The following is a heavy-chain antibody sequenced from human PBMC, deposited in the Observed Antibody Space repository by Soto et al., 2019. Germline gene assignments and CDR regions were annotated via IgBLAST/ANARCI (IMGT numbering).Heavy chain of an antibody. J-gene: IGHJ4*02. CDR3: ARVAMVRGLIITATGFDF. D-gene: IGHD3-10*01. CDR2: ISNYNGNT. CDR1: GYTFTTYA. V-gene: IGHV1-18*01. Sequence: ASVKVSCKASGYTFTTYAISWVRQAPGQGLKWIGWISNYNGNTKYAQKFQGRVTVTADTSTSTTYMDLRSLRSDDTASYYCARVAMVRGLIITATGFDFWGQGTLVTVSS.